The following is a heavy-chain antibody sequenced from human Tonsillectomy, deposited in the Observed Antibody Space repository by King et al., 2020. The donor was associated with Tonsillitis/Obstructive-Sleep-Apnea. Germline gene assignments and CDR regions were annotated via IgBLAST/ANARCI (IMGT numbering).Heavy chain of an antibody. V-gene: IGHV5-51*01. CDR1: GYSFTNYW. CDR2: IYPGDSDT. CDR3: ARLSRPQGPFDP. Sequence: VPSGAEVKKPGASLKISCKGSGYSFTNYWIGWVRQMPGRGLEWMGIIYPGDSDTRYNPSFQGQFTISADKSISTAFLQWSSLKASDTAMYYCARLSRPQGPFDPWGQGTLVTVSS. J-gene: IGHJ5*02.